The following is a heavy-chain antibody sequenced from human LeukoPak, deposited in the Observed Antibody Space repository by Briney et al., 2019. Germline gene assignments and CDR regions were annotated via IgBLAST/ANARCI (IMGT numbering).Heavy chain of an antibody. Sequence: GSLRLSCAASGFTFTYYSMNWVRQAPGKGLEWVSSISSSSSHIYYADSVKGRFTISRDNAKNSLYLQMNSLRAEDTAVYYCARDKGVIDAFDIWGQGTMVTVSS. V-gene: IGHV3-21*04. CDR3: ARDKGVIDAFDI. J-gene: IGHJ3*02. CDR1: GFTFTYYS. D-gene: IGHD3-10*01. CDR2: ISSSSSHI.